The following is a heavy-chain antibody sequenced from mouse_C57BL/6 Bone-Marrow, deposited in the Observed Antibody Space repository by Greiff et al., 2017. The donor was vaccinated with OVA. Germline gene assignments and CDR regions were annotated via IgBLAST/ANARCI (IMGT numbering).Heavy chain of an antibody. Sequence: VQLKQSGPELVKPGASVKISCKASGYSFTDYNMNWVKQSNGKSLEWIGVINPNYGTTSYNQKFKGKATLTVDQSSSTAYMQLNSLTSEDSAVYYCAREYYYGSSYGGFDDWGQGTTLTVSS. D-gene: IGHD1-1*01. CDR2: INPNYGTT. CDR3: AREYYYGSSYGGFDD. J-gene: IGHJ2*01. CDR1: GYSFTDYN. V-gene: IGHV1-39*01.